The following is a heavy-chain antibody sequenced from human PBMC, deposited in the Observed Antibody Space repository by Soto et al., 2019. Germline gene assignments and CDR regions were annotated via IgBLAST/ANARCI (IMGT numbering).Heavy chain of an antibody. J-gene: IGHJ5*02. CDR3: AREEVAYYGSGSYNWFDP. CDR2: IYYSGST. Sequence: QVQLQESGPGLVKTSQTLSLTCTVSGGSINSGDYYWSWIRQHPGKGLEWIGYIYYSGSTYYNPSLKSRVTISVDTSKNQFSLKLSSVTAADTGVYYCAREEVAYYGSGSYNWFDPWGQGTLVTVSS. D-gene: IGHD3-10*01. CDR1: GGSINSGDYY. V-gene: IGHV4-31*03.